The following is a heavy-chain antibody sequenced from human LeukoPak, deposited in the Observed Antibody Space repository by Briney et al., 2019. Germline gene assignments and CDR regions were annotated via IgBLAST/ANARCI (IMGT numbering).Heavy chain of an antibody. CDR2: INPNSGGT. Sequence: GASVKVSCKASGYTFTGYYMHWVRQAPGQRLEWMGWINPNSGGTNYAQKFQGRVTMTRDTSISTAYMELSRLRSDDTAVYYCARDLGASIAAAGKVYYFDYWGQGTLVTVSS. CDR3: ARDLGASIAAAGKVYYFDY. V-gene: IGHV1-2*02. D-gene: IGHD6-13*01. CDR1: GYTFTGYY. J-gene: IGHJ4*02.